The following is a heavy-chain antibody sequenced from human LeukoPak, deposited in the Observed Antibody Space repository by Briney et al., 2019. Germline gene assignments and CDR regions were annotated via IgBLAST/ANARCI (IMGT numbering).Heavy chain of an antibody. CDR1: GYTFTSYG. CDR3: ARIIQVGAPTFDY. J-gene: IGHJ4*02. CDR2: ISAYNGNT. Sequence: GASVKVSCKASGYTFTSYGISWVRQAPGQGLEWMGWISAYNGNTNYAQKLQGRVTMTTDTSTSTACMELRSLRSDDTAVYYCARIIQVGAPTFDYWGQGTLVTVSS. V-gene: IGHV1-18*01. D-gene: IGHD1-26*01.